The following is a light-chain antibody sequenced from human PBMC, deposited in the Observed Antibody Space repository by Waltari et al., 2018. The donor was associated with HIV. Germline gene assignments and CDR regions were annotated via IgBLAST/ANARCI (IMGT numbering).Light chain of an antibody. V-gene: IGLV1-40*01. Sequence: QPLLTQPPSVSGAPGPTVTISFSGSSSNIGAPYDVHWYQQRPGVAPKLLIYASTKRPSGVPDRFSGSRSGTSASLAITGLQPEDEAGYYCQSYDSGLSASVFGGGTQLTVL. CDR2: AST. J-gene: IGLJ2*01. CDR3: QSYDSGLSASV. CDR1: SSNIGAPYD.